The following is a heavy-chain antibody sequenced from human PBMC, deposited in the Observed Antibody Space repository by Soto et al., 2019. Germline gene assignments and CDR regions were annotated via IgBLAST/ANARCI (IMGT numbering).Heavy chain of an antibody. V-gene: IGHV1-69*01. CDR1: GGTFSSYA. J-gene: IGHJ4*02. Sequence: QVQLVQSGAEVKKPGSSVKVACKASGGTFSSYAISWVRQAPGQGLEWMGGIIPIFGTANYAQKFQGRVTITADESASTAYMELSSLRSEDTAVYYCAREGASGSHIGYWGQGTLVTVSS. D-gene: IGHD3-22*01. CDR3: AREGASGSHIGY. CDR2: IIPIFGTA.